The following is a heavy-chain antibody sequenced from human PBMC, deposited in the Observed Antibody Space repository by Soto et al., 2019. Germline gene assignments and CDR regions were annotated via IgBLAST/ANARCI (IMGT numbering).Heavy chain of an antibody. CDR3: ARRGIETGYYYYGMDV. CDR2: INPSGGST. Sequence: GASVKVSCKASGYTFTSYYMHWVRQAPGQGLEWMGIINPSGGSTSYAQKFQGRVTMTRDTSTSTVYMELSSLRSEDTAVYYCARRGIETGYYYYGMDVWGQGTTVTVSS. J-gene: IGHJ6*02. V-gene: IGHV1-46*01. CDR1: GYTFTSYY.